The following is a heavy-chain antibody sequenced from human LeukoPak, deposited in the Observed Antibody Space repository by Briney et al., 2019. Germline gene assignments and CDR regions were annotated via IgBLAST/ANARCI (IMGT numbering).Heavy chain of an antibody. J-gene: IGHJ3*02. D-gene: IGHD5-18*01. Sequence: PSETLSLTCTVSGGSISSYYWSWIRQPPGKGLEWIGYIYYSGSTNYNPSLKSRVTISVDTSKNQFSLKLSSVTAADTAVYYCARAGGYSYGYSAFDIWGQGTMVTVSS. CDR1: GGSISSYY. CDR2: IYYSGST. V-gene: IGHV4-59*01. CDR3: ARAGGYSYGYSAFDI.